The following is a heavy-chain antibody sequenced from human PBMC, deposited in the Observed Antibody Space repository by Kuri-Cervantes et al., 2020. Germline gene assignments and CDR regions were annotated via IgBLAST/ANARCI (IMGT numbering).Heavy chain of an antibody. D-gene: IGHD1-26*01. V-gene: IGHV3-48*01. J-gene: IGHJ4*02. CDR1: GFTFSSYG. CDR2: ISSSSSTI. CDR3: AKERTGRKSSGRFDY. Sequence: GGSLRLSCAASGFTFSSYGMHWVRQAPGKGLEWVSYISSSSSTIYYADSVKGRFTISRDNSKNALYLQMNSLRAEDTAVYYCAKERTGRKSSGRFDYWGQGTLVTVSS.